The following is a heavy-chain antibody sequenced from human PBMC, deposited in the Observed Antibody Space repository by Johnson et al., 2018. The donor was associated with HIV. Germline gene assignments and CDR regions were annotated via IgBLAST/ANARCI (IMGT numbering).Heavy chain of an antibody. D-gene: IGHD3-3*02. J-gene: IGHJ3*02. CDR1: GFTFSSFW. CDR2: IHLDGRAT. Sequence: EVQLVESGGALVQPGGSLRLSCVASGFTFSSFWLSWVRQAPGKGLAWVANIHLDGRATYSVDSVNGRFTISRDNVKHSVYLLMNSLGAEDTSFYYCARAHLIFPKNAFDIWGKGKMVTVSS. CDR3: ARAHLIFPKNAFDI. V-gene: IGHV3-7*01.